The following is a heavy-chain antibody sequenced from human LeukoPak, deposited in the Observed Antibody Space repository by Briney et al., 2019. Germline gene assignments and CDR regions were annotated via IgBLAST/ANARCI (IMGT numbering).Heavy chain of an antibody. V-gene: IGHV1-69*13. CDR2: IMPIFGTA. CDR3: ASDGVVVPAAMSPLGY. D-gene: IGHD2-2*01. Sequence: SSVKVSFKASGGTFSSYAISWVRQAPGQGLEWMGGIMPIFGTANYAQQFQGRVTITADESTSTAYMELSSLRSEDTAVYYCASDGVVVPAAMSPLGYWGQGTLVTVS. CDR1: GGTFSSYA. J-gene: IGHJ4*02.